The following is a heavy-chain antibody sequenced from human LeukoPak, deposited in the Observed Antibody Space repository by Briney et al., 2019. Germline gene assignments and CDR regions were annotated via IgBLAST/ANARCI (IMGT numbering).Heavy chain of an antibody. CDR3: AATPEYCSSSSCYWDFDY. D-gene: IGHD2-2*01. CDR2: INHSGST. Sequence: PSETLSLTCAVYGGSFSGYYWSWIRQPPGKGLEWIGEINHSGSTNYNPSLKSRVTISVDTSKNHFSLNLSSVTAADTAVYYCAATPEYCSSSSCYWDFDYWGQGTLVTVSS. CDR1: GGSFSGYY. J-gene: IGHJ4*02. V-gene: IGHV4-34*01.